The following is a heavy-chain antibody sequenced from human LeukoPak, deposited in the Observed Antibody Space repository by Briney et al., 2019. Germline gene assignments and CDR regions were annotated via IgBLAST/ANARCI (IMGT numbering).Heavy chain of an antibody. CDR3: AKGGVAAARDY. Sequence: PGGSLRLSCATSGFTFSDYNMSWIRQAPGKGLEWVSYISSSGTYTNSADSVKGRFTISRDNSKNTLYMQMNSLRTEVTAVYYCAKGGVAAARDYWGQGTLVTVSS. CDR2: ISSSGTYT. J-gene: IGHJ4*02. V-gene: IGHV3-11*05. D-gene: IGHD3-10*01. CDR1: GFTFSDYN.